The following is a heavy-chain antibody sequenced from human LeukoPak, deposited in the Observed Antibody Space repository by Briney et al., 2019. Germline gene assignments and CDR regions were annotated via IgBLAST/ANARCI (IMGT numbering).Heavy chain of an antibody. CDR2: IETSGNT. V-gene: IGHV4-4*07. CDR3: ARVSSSWYQDWYFDL. D-gene: IGHD6-13*01. CDR1: GGSLHTYF. Sequence: SETLSLTCSVSGGSLHTYFWNWIRQPAGKGLEWIGRIETSGNTNYKPSLKSRVTMSVDTSKNQFSLKLSSVTAADTAVYYCARVSSSWYQDWYFDLWGRGTLVTVSS. J-gene: IGHJ2*01.